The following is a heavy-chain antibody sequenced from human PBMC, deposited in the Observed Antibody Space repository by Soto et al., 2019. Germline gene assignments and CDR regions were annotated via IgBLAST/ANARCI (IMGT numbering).Heavy chain of an antibody. CDR2: IHYSGST. Sequence: SETLSLTCTVSGGSISISSFYWGWVRQPPGKGLEWVGSIHYSGSTYYNPSLESRVTISVDTSKNQFSLKLSSVTAADTAVYYCARRGSSGWYFFDYWGQGTLVTVSS. V-gene: IGHV4-39*01. CDR3: ARRGSSGWYFFDY. D-gene: IGHD6-19*01. CDR1: GGSISISSFY. J-gene: IGHJ4*02.